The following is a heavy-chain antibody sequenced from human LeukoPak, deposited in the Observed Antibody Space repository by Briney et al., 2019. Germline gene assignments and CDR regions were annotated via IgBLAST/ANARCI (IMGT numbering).Heavy chain of an antibody. CDR3: ARDSTTVVTPRYFDL. Sequence: GASVKVSCKASGYTFIGNYMHWVRQAPGQGVEWMGWINPNSGGTNYGQKFQGRVTMTRDTSISTAYMELSRLRSDDTAVYYCARDSTTVVTPRYFDLWGRGTLVTVSS. D-gene: IGHD4-23*01. J-gene: IGHJ2*01. CDR2: INPNSGGT. V-gene: IGHV1-2*02. CDR1: GYTFIGNY.